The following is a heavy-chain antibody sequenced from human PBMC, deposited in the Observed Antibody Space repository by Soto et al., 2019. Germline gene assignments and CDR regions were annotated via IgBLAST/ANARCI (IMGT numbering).Heavy chain of an antibody. V-gene: IGHV1-2*02. Sequence: QAHLVQSGAEVQKPGASVKVSCKTSGYTFTAYYVHWVRQAPGQGLEWMGWINPNSGGTNYAQKFQGRITMTRDTTISSAYLEVRSLESDDTAMYYCARQLAYCGGACYTEPIDYWGQGTLVTVSS. D-gene: IGHD2-21*02. J-gene: IGHJ4*02. CDR2: INPNSGGT. CDR3: ARQLAYCGGACYTEPIDY. CDR1: GYTFTAYY.